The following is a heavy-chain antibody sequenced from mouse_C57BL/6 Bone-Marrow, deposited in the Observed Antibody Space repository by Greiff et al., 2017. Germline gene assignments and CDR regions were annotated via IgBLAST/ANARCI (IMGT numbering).Heavy chain of an antibody. D-gene: IGHD2-5*01. CDR2: IYPGSGST. CDR3: ARPYYSNYWYFDV. J-gene: IGHJ1*03. Sequence: QVQLQQPGAELVKPGASLKMSCKASGYTFPSYWITWVTQRPGQGLEWIGDIYPGSGSTNYNEKFKSKATLTVDPSSSTAYMQLSSLTSVDSAVYYCARPYYSNYWYFDVWGTGTTVTVSS. V-gene: IGHV1-55*01. CDR1: GYTFPSYW.